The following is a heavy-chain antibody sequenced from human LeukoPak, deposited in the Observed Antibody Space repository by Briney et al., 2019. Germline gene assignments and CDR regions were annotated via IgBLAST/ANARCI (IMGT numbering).Heavy chain of an antibody. J-gene: IGHJ4*02. CDR1: GGSLNDYY. CDR3: ARVRRGYSYGDVAY. V-gene: IGHV4-34*01. D-gene: IGHD5-18*01. Sequence: PSETLSLTCAVYGGSLNDYYWSWIRRPPGKGLEFIGEINHSGRTNYHPSLKSRVTISIDTSKNQFSLKLSSVTAADTAVYYCARVRRGYSYGDVAYWGQGTLVTVSS. CDR2: INHSGRT.